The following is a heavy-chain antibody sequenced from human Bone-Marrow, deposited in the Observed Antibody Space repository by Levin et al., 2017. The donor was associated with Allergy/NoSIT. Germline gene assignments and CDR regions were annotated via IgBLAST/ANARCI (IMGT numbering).Heavy chain of an antibody. J-gene: IGHJ6*02. CDR2: INHSGST. D-gene: IGHD6-13*01. CDR3: AGAFASAGTDSIYFYYYGVDV. Sequence: PSETLSLTCGVSGGSFFSSYWSWIRQPPGKGLEWIGEINHSGSTKYNPSLKSRVTISVDTSENQISLSLTSVTAADTAAYYCAGAFASAGTDSIYFYYYGVDVWGQGTTVTVSS. CDR1: GGSFFSSY. V-gene: IGHV4-34*01.